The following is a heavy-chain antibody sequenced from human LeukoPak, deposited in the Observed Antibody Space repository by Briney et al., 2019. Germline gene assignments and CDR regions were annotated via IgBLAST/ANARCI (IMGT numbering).Heavy chain of an antibody. CDR1: GGSISSYY. CDR2: IYYSGST. V-gene: IGHV4-59*01. CDR3: ARSVPMVRGVIIKGHWFDP. D-gene: IGHD3-10*01. J-gene: IGHJ5*02. Sequence: SETLSLTCTVSGGSISSYYWSWIRQPPGKGLEWIGYIYYSGSTNYNPSLKSRVTISVDTSKNQFSLKLSSVTAADTAVYYCARSVPMVRGVIIKGHWFDPWGQGTLVTVSS.